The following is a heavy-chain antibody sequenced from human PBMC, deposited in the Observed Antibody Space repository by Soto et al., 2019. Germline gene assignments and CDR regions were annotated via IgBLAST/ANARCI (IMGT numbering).Heavy chain of an antibody. J-gene: IGHJ4*02. D-gene: IGHD5-12*01. CDR1: GFTFDDYA. V-gene: IGHV3-9*01. CDR3: TKDVSGYSGSADY. Sequence: EVQLVESRGGMVQPGRSLRLSCAASGFTFDDYAMHWVRQFPGKGLEWVSGISWNSGSIGYADSVKGRFTISRDNAKNSLYLQMNSLAIEDTALYYCTKDVSGYSGSADYWGQGTLVTVSS. CDR2: ISWNSGSI.